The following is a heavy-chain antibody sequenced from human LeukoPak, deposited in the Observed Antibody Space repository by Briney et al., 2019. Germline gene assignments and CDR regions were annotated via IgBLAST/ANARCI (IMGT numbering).Heavy chain of an antibody. J-gene: IGHJ4*02. CDR2: MNPNSGDT. CDR3: ARGRASYYYGGRPFDY. V-gene: IGHV1-2*02. D-gene: IGHD3-10*01. Sequence: ASVKVSCKASGYTFSAYYMHWVRQAPGQGLEWMGWMNPNSGDTKYAQRFQGRVTMTRDTSISSAYMELSSLRSDETAVYYCARGRASYYYGGRPFDYWGQGSLVTVSS. CDR1: GYTFSAYY.